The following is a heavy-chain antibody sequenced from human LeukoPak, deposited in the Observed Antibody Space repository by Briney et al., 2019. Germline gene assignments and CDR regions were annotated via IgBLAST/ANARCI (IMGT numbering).Heavy chain of an antibody. J-gene: IGHJ5*02. CDR1: GYTFTVYY. V-gene: IGHV1-2*02. D-gene: IGHD2-2*03. Sequence: ASVKVSCKASGYTFTVYYMHWVRQAPGQGLEWMGLINPNSGGTNYAQKFQGRDTMTRETSIRTAYMELSRLRSDDTAVYYCARDLGYGSSTSCRNWFDPWGQGTLVTVSS. CDR3: ARDLGYGSSTSCRNWFDP. CDR2: INPNSGGT.